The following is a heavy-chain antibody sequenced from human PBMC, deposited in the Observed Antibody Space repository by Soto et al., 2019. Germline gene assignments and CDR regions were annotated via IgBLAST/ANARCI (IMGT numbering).Heavy chain of an antibody. J-gene: IGHJ4*02. D-gene: IGHD2-21*02. CDR1: DYSFSSYE. CDR2: INPYNENT. Sequence: QIKLVQSGAEVKKPGALVKVACKASDYSFSSYEIILVLQAPGQGIEWICWINPYNENTNYAQRFNGRTTMTSDTSTSTHYMELRRMRVKNTGPYYCVRDEVTPAQLVFDYWVQGMLVTISS. CDR3: VRDEVTPAQLVFDY. V-gene: IGHV1-18*01.